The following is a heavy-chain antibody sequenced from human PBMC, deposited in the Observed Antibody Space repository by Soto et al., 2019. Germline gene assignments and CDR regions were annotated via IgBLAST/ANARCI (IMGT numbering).Heavy chain of an antibody. CDR3: ARENPPFWSGYGTNFDY. V-gene: IGHV3-11*01. Sequence: VGSLRLSCAASGFTFSDYYMSWIRQAPGKGLEWVSYISSSGSTIYYADSVKGRFTISRDNAKNSLYLQMNSLRAEDTAVYYCARENPPFWSGYGTNFDYWGQGTLVTVSS. J-gene: IGHJ4*02. CDR1: GFTFSDYY. CDR2: ISSSGSTI. D-gene: IGHD3-3*01.